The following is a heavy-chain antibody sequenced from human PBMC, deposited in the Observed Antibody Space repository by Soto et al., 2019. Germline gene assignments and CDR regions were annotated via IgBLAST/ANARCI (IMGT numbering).Heavy chain of an antibody. J-gene: IGHJ4*02. CDR3: TRDPYGGSRYYFDS. CDR1: GFSFSNYA. V-gene: IGHV3-33*01. CDR2: IWYDGSNK. D-gene: IGHD1-26*01. Sequence: GGSLRLSCAASGFSFSNYAMHWVRQAPGKGLEWVAVIWYDGSNKYYADSVKGRFTISKDNSQTTVYLQMNSLRAEDTAVYYCTRDPYGGSRYYFDSWGQGTLVTVSS.